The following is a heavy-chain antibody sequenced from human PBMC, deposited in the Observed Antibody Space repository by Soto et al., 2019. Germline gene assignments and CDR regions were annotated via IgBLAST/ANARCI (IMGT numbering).Heavy chain of an antibody. CDR2: INSDGSST. Sequence: EVQLVESGGGLVQPGGSLRLSCAASGFTFSTYWMHWVRQTPGKGLVWVSRINSDGSSTSYADSVKGRFTISRDNARNTLHLQMNSLRVEDTAVYYRGKILPHDGFDIWGQGTMVTVSS. J-gene: IGHJ3*02. CDR1: GFTFSTYW. V-gene: IGHV3-74*01. CDR3: GKILPHDGFDI.